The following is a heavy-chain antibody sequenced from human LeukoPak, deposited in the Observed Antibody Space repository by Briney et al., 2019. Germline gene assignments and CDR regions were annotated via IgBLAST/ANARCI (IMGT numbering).Heavy chain of an antibody. Sequence: SETLSLTCTVSGGSISSSSYYWGWIRQPPGKGLEWIGSIYYSGSTYYNPSLKSRVTISVDTSKNQFSLKLSSVTAADTAVYYCARDPRVKRDYDFWSGYSLGWFDPWGQGTLVTVSS. D-gene: IGHD3-3*01. CDR1: GGSISSSSYY. V-gene: IGHV4-39*07. J-gene: IGHJ5*02. CDR3: ARDPRVKRDYDFWSGYSLGWFDP. CDR2: IYYSGST.